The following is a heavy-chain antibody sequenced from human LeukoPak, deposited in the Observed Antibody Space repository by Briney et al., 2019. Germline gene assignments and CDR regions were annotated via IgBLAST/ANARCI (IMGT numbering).Heavy chain of an antibody. V-gene: IGHV4-59*01. J-gene: IGHJ5*02. Sequence: PSETLSLTCTVSGGSISSYYWSWIRQPPGKGLEWIGYIYYSGSTNYNPSLKSRVTISVDTSKNQFSLKLSSVTAADTAMYYCARDHCSSTSCGPRWFDPWGQGTLVTVSS. CDR3: ARDHCSSTSCGPRWFDP. CDR2: IYYSGST. CDR1: GGSISSYY. D-gene: IGHD2-2*01.